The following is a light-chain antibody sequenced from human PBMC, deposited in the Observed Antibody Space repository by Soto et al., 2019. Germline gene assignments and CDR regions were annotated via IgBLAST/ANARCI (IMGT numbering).Light chain of an antibody. CDR3: QQYGSSPQT. Sequence: EIVLTQSPGTLSLSPGERATLSCRASQSVRSSYLAWYQQKPGQAPRLLIYGASSRATGISDRFSGSGSGTDFTLTISRLEPEDFAVYYCQQYGSSPQTFGRGTKVEIK. CDR1: QSVRSSY. J-gene: IGKJ1*01. CDR2: GAS. V-gene: IGKV3-20*01.